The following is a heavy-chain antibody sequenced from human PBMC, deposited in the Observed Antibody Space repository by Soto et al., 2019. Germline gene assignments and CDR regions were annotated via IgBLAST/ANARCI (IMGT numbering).Heavy chain of an antibody. J-gene: IGHJ6*02. CDR2: ISGSGGST. CDR3: AKGYTNQYYFAMDV. Sequence: GSLRLSCESSGFTFSIYGMSWVRQAPGKGLEWVSGISGSGGSTYYADSVKGRFTISRDNSKNTLYLQMNSLRAEDTAVYYCAKGYTNQYYFAMDVWGQGTTVTVSS. D-gene: IGHD5-18*01. V-gene: IGHV3-23*01. CDR1: GFTFSIYG.